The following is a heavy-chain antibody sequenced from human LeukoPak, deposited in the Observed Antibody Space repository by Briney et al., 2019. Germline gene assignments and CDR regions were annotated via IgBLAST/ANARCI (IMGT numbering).Heavy chain of an antibody. V-gene: IGHV3-48*04. J-gene: IGHJ4*02. CDR3: ARGDYGDYLGAFDY. Sequence: GGSLRLSCAVSGFTFSSYSMNWVRQAPGKGREWVSYISSSSSTIYHADSVKGRFTISRDNAKNSLYLQMNSLRAEDTAVYYCARGDYGDYLGAFDYWGQGTLVTVSS. CDR1: GFTFSSYS. CDR2: ISSSSSTI. D-gene: IGHD4-17*01.